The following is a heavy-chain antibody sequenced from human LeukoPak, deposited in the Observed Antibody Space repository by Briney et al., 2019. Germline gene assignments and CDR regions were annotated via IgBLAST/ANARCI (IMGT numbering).Heavy chain of an antibody. J-gene: IGHJ6*02. CDR2: IYYSGST. V-gene: IGHV4-59*01. CDR1: GGSISSYY. D-gene: IGHD3-22*01. CDR3: ARHGDYYDSSGYLYYYYYGMDV. Sequence: SETLSLTCTVSGGSISSYYWSWIRQPPGKGLEWIGYIYYSGSTNYNPSLKSRVTISVDTSKNQFSLKLSSVTAADTAVYYCARHGDYYDSSGYLYYYYYGMDVWGQGTTVTVSS.